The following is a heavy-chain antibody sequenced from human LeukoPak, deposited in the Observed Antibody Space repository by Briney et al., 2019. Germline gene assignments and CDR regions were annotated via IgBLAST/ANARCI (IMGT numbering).Heavy chain of an antibody. CDR3: ARAPARLVDY. D-gene: IGHD6-6*01. CDR2: INHSGST. J-gene: IGHJ4*02. CDR1: GGSFSGYY. Sequence: PSETLSLTCGFYGGSFSGYYWSWIRQPPGKGREWMGEINHSGSTNYNPSLKSRGTISVDTSKNQFSLKLSSVTAADTAVYYCARAPARLVDYWGQGTLVTVSS. V-gene: IGHV4-34*01.